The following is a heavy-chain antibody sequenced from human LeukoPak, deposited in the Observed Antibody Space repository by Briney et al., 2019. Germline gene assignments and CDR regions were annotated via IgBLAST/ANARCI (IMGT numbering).Heavy chain of an antibody. Sequence: GGSLRLSCAASGFTFSNAWMSWVRQAPGKGLEWVGRIKSKTDGGTTDYAAPVKGRFTISRDDSKNTLYLQMNSLKTEDTAVYYCTTHTTVTTRVHVAFDIWGQGTMVTVSS. CDR3: TTHTTVTTRVHVAFDI. J-gene: IGHJ3*02. CDR1: GFTFSNAW. CDR2: IKSKTDGGTT. D-gene: IGHD4-17*01. V-gene: IGHV3-15*01.